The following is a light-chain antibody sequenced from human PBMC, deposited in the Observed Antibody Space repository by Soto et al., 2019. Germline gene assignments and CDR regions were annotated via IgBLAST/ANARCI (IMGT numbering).Light chain of an antibody. V-gene: IGKV3-15*01. CDR3: QQYVIWPPTFT. J-gene: IGKJ2*01. CDR1: QSVSSN. Sequence: IVMTQSPATLYVSPGERVTLSCRASQSVSSNLAWYRQKPGQAPRLLIYTASTRATGIPARFSGSGSGTEFTHAITSLQSEDFAVYFCQQYVIWPPTFTFGQGTKLEIK. CDR2: TAS.